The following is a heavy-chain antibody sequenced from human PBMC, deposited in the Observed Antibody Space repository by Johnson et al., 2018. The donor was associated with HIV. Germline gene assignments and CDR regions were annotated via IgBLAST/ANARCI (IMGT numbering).Heavy chain of an antibody. CDR1: GFTFSSYA. V-gene: IGHV3-23*04. CDR3: AKDLSPFLIAAAGNNDAFDI. D-gene: IGHD6-13*01. J-gene: IGHJ3*02. CDR2: ISGSGDSA. Sequence: VQLVESGGGLVQPGWSLRLSCAASGFTFSSYAMSCVRQAPGKGLEWVSAISGSGDSAYYTDSVKGRFTISRDNSKSTLFLQMNSLRPEDTAVYYCAKDLSPFLIAAAGNNDAFDIWGQGTMVTVSS.